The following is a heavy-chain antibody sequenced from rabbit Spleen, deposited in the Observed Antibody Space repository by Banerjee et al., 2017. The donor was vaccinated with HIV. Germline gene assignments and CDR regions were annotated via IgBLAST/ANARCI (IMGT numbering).Heavy chain of an antibody. CDR2: IFSGGDKT. D-gene: IGHD2-1*01. CDR3: ARGSATMTMVITGFYFNL. CDR1: GFSFSSSYY. J-gene: IGHJ4*01. Sequence: QEQLEESGGDLVKPGASLTLTCTASGFSFSSSYYVSWVRQAPGKGLEWIGCIFSGGDKTYYASWAKGRFTISKTSSTTVTLQMTSLTVADTATYFCARGSATMTMVITGFYFNLWGPGTLVTVS. V-gene: IGHV1S45*01.